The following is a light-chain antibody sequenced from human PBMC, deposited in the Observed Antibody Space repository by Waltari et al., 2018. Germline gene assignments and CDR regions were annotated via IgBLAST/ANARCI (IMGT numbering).Light chain of an antibody. J-gene: IGKJ2*03. CDR2: WAS. Sequence: DIGRTQSPDARAVSLGERGNINCKSSQSVLYTSNNNKYLAWYQQKPGQPPKLLIDWASNRESGVPDRFSGSGSGTDFTLTISSLQPEDVAVYYCHPYYSTPYSFGQGTKLEIK. CDR3: HPYYSTPYS. V-gene: IGKV4-1*01. CDR1: QSVLYTSNNNKY.